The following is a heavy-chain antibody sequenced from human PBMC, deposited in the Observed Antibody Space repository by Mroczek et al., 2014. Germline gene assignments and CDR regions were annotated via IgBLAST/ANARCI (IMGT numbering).Heavy chain of an antibody. Sequence: KESGPGLVKPSQTLSLTCTVSGGSISSGSYYWSWIRQPAGKGLEWIGRIYTSGSTNYNPSLKSRVTMSVDTSKNQFSLKLSSVTAADTAVYYCARDSPTSGYDPHYMDVWGKGTTVTVSS. CDR3: ARDSPTSGYDPHYMDV. D-gene: IGHD5-12*01. CDR2: IYTSGST. J-gene: IGHJ6*03. V-gene: IGHV4-61*02. CDR1: GGSISSGSYY.